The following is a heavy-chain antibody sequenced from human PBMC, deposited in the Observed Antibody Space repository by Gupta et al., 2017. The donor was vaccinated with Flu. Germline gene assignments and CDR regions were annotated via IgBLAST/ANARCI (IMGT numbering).Heavy chain of an antibody. CDR3: ARWNLGYCSGSSCHVDALDI. D-gene: IGHD2-2*01. CDR1: GFTISNYG. CDR2: RCDDGSNK. V-gene: IGHV3-33*01. Sequence: QEQLVASGGGVVQPGRSQRLSCTASGFTISNYGMLWVPQAPGKGQEWVAVRCDDGSNKDYADAVKGRFTISRDNSKNTLYLQMNSLSAEETAVYYCARWNLGYCSGSSCHVDALDIWGQGTMVTVSS. J-gene: IGHJ3*02.